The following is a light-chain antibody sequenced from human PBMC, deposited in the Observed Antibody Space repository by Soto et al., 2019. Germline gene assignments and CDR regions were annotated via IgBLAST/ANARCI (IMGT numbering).Light chain of an antibody. V-gene: IGKV1-5*01. J-gene: IGKJ1*01. CDR3: QQYNSYS. CDR1: QSISNL. Sequence: DIQMTQSPSTLPASVGDRVTITCRASQSISNLLAWYQQKPGTAPKVLIYHASNLQSGVPSRFSGSGSGTEFTLTISSLQPDDFATYYYQQYNSYSFGQGTKVDIK. CDR2: HAS.